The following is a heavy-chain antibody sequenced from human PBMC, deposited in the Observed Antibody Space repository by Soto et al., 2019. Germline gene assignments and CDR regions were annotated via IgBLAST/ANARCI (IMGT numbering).Heavy chain of an antibody. CDR1: GFTFSSYA. J-gene: IGHJ6*02. CDR2: ISGSGGST. CDR3: AKGREWFGELEGMDV. D-gene: IGHD3-10*01. V-gene: IGHV3-23*01. Sequence: EVQLLESGGGLVQPGGSLRLSCAASGFTFSSYAMSWVRQAPGKGLEWVSAISGSGGSTYYADSVKGRFTISRDNSKNTLYLQMNSLRAEDTAVYYCAKGREWFGELEGMDVWGHGTTFTFAS.